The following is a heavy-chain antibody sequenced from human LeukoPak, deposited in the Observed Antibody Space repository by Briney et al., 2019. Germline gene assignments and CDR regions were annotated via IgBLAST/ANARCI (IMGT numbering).Heavy chain of an antibody. Sequence: PSETLSLTCTVSGGSISSSSYYWGWIRQPPGRGLEWIGKIYYSGSTYYNPSLKSRVTISVDTSKNQSALTLTSVTAADTAVYYCARQTRYWEPPGFDYWGQGTLVTVSS. J-gene: IGHJ4*02. CDR1: GGSISSSSYY. CDR2: IYYSGST. D-gene: IGHD1-26*01. V-gene: IGHV4-39*01. CDR3: ARQTRYWEPPGFDY.